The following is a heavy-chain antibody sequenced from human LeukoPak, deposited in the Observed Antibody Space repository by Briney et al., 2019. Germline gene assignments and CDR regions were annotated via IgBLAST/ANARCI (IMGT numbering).Heavy chain of an antibody. D-gene: IGHD2/OR15-2a*01. V-gene: IGHV4-34*01. Sequence: SETLSLTCAVYGGSFSGYYWSWIRQPRGKGLESMGEINHSGSTNYNPSLKSRVTISVDTSKNQFSLKLSSVTAADTAVYYCARGAFRGLNYFDYWGQGTLVTVSS. CDR3: ARGAFRGLNYFDY. CDR2: INHSGST. CDR1: GGSFSGYY. J-gene: IGHJ4*02.